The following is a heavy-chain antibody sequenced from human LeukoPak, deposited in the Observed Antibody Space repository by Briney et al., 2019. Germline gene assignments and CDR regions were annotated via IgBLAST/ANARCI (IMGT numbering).Heavy chain of an antibody. V-gene: IGHV3-30*02. J-gene: IGHJ4*02. Sequence: GGSLRLSCAASGFTFSSYGMHWVRQAPGKGLDWVAFIRYDGSNKYYADSVKGRFTISRDNSKNTLYLQMNSLRAEDTAVYYCAKDSDEYGSGSYYLFDYWGQGTLVTVSS. D-gene: IGHD3-10*01. CDR3: AKDSDEYGSGSYYLFDY. CDR1: GFTFSSYG. CDR2: IRYDGSNK.